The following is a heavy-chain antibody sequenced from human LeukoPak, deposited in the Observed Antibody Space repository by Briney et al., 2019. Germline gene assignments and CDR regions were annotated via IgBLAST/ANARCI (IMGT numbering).Heavy chain of an antibody. CDR2: INWNGGST. V-gene: IGHV3-20*04. J-gene: IGHJ6*04. CDR1: GFTFDDYG. D-gene: IGHD3-22*01. CDR3: ARSTPQTDYYDSSGYYYGGGLDV. Sequence: GGSLRLSCAASGFTFDDYGMSWVRQAPGKGLEWVSGINWNGGSTGYADSVKGRFTISRDNAKNSLYLQMNSLRAEDTALYYCARSTPQTDYYDSSGYYYGGGLDVWGKGTTVTVSS.